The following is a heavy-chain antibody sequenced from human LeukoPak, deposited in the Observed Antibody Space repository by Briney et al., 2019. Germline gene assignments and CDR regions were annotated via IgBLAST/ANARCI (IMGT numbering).Heavy chain of an antibody. CDR2: INPNSGGT. CDR3: ARDHYYGSGSKP. J-gene: IGHJ5*02. V-gene: IGHV1-2*02. D-gene: IGHD3-10*01. Sequence: ASVKVSCKASGYTFTGYYMHWVRQAPGQGLEWMGWINPNSGGTNYAQKFQGRVTMTRDTSISTAYMELSRLRSDDTAVYYCARDHYYGSGSKPWGQGTIVTVSS. CDR1: GYTFTGYY.